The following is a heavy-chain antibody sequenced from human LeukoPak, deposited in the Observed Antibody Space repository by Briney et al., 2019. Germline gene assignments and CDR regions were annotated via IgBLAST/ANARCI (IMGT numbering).Heavy chain of an antibody. V-gene: IGHV1-18*01. CDR3: ARDQGFGIAAVDSWLDP. Sequence: ASVKISCKASGYTFFNYGFSWVRQAPGQGLEWMGWISTYNGHTIYAQRFQGRVTMTSDTSTSTAYMELSSLRSDDTAVIYCARDQGFGIAAVDSWLDPWGQGTVVIDSS. CDR1: GYTFFNYG. CDR2: ISTYNGHT. D-gene: IGHD6-13*01. J-gene: IGHJ5*02.